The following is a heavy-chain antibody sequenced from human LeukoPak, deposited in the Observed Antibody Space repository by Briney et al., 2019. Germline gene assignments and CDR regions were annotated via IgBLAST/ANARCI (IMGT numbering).Heavy chain of an antibody. Sequence: PGGSLRLSCAASGFTVSSNYMSWVRQATGKGLEWVAVIYSGGSTYYAGSVKGRFTISRDNSKNTLYLKMNGLRAEDTAVYYCAKDVRSDYFDYWGQGTLVTVSS. CDR1: GFTVSSNY. V-gene: IGHV3-53*01. J-gene: IGHJ4*02. CDR2: IYSGGST. CDR3: AKDVRSDYFDY.